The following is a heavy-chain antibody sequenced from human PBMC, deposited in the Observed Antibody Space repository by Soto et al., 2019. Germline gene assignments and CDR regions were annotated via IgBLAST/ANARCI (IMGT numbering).Heavy chain of an antibody. V-gene: IGHV3-23*01. CDR2: ISGGDGSP. J-gene: IGHJ4*02. CDR1: GFTFSSYA. Sequence: VGSLRLSCAASGFTFSSYAMTWVRQAPGKGLEWVSAISGGDGSPSYADSVKGRFIISRDNSKNTLYLRMNRLRADDTAAYYCAKWHTYNYDSLAFSGFDCWGQGTQVTVSS. D-gene: IGHD3-16*01. CDR3: AKWHTYNYDSLAFSGFDC.